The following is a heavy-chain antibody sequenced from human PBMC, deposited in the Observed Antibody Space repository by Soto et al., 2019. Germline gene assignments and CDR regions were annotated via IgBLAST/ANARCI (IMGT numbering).Heavy chain of an antibody. V-gene: IGHV4-34*01. CDR3: ATGRGVRGVIITTSSYYGLDV. CDR1: GGSFSGYY. D-gene: IGHD3-10*01. J-gene: IGHJ6*02. Sequence: SETLSLTCAVYGGSFSGYYWSWIRQPPGKGLEWIGEVNHIGSTNYNPSLKSLVTLSVDTSKNQFSLKLSSVSAADTAVYYCATGRGVRGVIITTSSYYGLDVWGQGTTVTVS. CDR2: VNHIGST.